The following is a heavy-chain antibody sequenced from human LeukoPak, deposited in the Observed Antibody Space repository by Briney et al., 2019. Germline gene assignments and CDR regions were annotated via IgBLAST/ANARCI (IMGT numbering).Heavy chain of an antibody. CDR1: GGTFSSYT. V-gene: IGHV1-69*02. CDR3: ARAPGYSYGPFDY. Sequence: SVKVSCKASGGTFSSYTISWVRQAPGQGLEWMGRIIPILGIANYAQKFQGRVTITADRSTSTAYMELSSLRSEDTAVYYCARAPGYSYGPFDYWGQGTLVTVSS. CDR2: IIPILGIA. J-gene: IGHJ4*02. D-gene: IGHD5-18*01.